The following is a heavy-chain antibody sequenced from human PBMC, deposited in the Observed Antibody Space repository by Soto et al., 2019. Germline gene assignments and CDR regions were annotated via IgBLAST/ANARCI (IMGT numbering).Heavy chain of an antibody. D-gene: IGHD5-18*01. CDR3: ATLRGYSFGPFDY. CDR1: GYSFAGYW. CDR2: IHPDDSDT. J-gene: IGHJ4*02. Sequence: PGESLKISCQGSGYSFAGYWIGWVRQMPGKGLEWMGIIHPDDSDTKYSPSFQGHVTISVDKSIDTAYLQWSSLRASDTAMYYCATLRGYSFGPFDYWGQGTLVTVSS. V-gene: IGHV5-51*01.